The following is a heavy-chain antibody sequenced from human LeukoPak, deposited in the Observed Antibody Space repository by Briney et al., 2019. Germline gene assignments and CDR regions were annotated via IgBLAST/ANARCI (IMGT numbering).Heavy chain of an antibody. Sequence: PGGSLRLSCAASGFTFSSYWMSWVRQAPGKGLEWVANIKQDGSEKYYVDSVKGRFTISRDNAKNSLYLHMDSLRAEDTAVYYCARDASPGYFDLWGRGTLVTVSS. CDR2: IKQDGSEK. CDR3: ARDASPGYFDL. J-gene: IGHJ2*01. V-gene: IGHV3-7*01. D-gene: IGHD2-15*01. CDR1: GFTFSSYW.